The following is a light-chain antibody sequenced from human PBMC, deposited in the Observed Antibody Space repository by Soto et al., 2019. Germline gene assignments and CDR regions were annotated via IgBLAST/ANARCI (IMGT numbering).Light chain of an antibody. CDR1: HSISSW. J-gene: IGKJ4*01. CDR2: DAS. CDR3: QQYNSYPLT. Sequence: DIQMTQSPSTLSASVGDRVTITCRASHSISSWLAWYQQKPGKAPKFLIYDASSLESGVPSRFSGSGSGTEFTLTISSLQPDDFATYYCQQYNSYPLTFGGGTKVDVK. V-gene: IGKV1-5*01.